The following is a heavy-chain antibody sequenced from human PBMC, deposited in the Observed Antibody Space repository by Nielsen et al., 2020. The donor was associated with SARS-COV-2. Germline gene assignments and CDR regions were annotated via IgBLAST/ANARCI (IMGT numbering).Heavy chain of an antibody. CDR3: ARVEEYYYDNIDY. D-gene: IGHD3-22*01. V-gene: IGHV3-48*01. Sequence: GGSLRLSCAASGFTFSSYGMHWVRQAPGKGLEWVSYISSSSSTIYYADSVKGRFTISRDNAKNSLYLQMNSLRAEDTAVYYCARVEEYYYDNIDYWGQGTLVTVSS. CDR2: ISSSSSTI. J-gene: IGHJ4*02. CDR1: GFTFSSYG.